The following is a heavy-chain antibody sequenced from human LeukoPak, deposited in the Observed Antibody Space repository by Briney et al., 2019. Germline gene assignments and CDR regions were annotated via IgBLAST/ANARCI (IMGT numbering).Heavy chain of an antibody. J-gene: IGHJ5*02. CDR2: IIPIFGTA. CDR3: ARGTTMNYDFWSGKHNWFDP. V-gene: IGHV1-69*05. D-gene: IGHD3-3*01. Sequence: SVKVSCKASGGTFSSYAISWVRQAPGQGLEWMGGIIPIFGTANYAQKFQGRVTITTDESTSTAYMELSSLRSEDTAVYYCARGTTMNYDFWSGKHNWFDPWGQGTLVTVSS. CDR1: GGTFSSYA.